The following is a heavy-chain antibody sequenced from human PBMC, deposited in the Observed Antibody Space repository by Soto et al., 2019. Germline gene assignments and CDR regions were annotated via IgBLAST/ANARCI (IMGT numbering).Heavy chain of an antibody. CDR3: AKDEYGFFDY. CDR1: GFTFSSYG. D-gene: IGHD4-17*01. Sequence: QVQLVESGGGVVQPGRSLRLSCAASGFTFSSYGMHWVRQAPGKGLEWVAVISYDGSNKYYADSVKGRFTISRDNSKNTLHLQMNSLRAEDTAVYYCAKDEYGFFDYWGQGTLVTVSS. CDR2: ISYDGSNK. V-gene: IGHV3-30*18. J-gene: IGHJ4*02.